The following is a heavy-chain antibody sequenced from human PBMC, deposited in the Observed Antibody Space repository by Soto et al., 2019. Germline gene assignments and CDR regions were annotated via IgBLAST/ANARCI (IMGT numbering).Heavy chain of an antibody. J-gene: IGHJ6*04. CDR2: IYYSGST. D-gene: IGHD7-27*01. CDR3: ARDNSWGQDGRAV. CDR1: GGSISSGGYY. V-gene: IGHV4-31*03. Sequence: QVQLQESGPGLVKPSQTLSLTCTVSGGSISSGGYYWSWVRQHPGKGLEWIGYIYYSGSTYYNPSLRRRFTISVDTSKNHFSLKRSSVPAGDRAVYYGARDNSWGQDGRAVGGKGTTATVP.